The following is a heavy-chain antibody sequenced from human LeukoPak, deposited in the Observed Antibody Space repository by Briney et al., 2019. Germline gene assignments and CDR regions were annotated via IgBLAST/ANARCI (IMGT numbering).Heavy chain of an antibody. V-gene: IGHV1-8*01. Sequence: ASVNDSCKASGYIFTSYDINWVRQPTAQEREGMGWTNPNSSNSGYEQKFQTRVTMTSNTTIRTAYMALSSLRSEDTPVYYCVRERRVGYSYGFGYWGQGTLVTVSS. CDR1: GYIFTSYD. J-gene: IGHJ4*02. D-gene: IGHD5-18*01. CDR2: TNPNSSNS. CDR3: VRERRVGYSYGFGY.